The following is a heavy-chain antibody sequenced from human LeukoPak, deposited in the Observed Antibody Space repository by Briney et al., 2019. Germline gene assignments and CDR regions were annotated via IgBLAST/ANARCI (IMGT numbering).Heavy chain of an antibody. CDR3: ARLGPGMNFFYLDF. Sequence: GGSLRLSCAGSGYTFSNYWMTWVRQAPGKGLEWVANINQDGSETFYVDSVKGRFSISRDNAKNSLYLQMNSLRAEDTALYYCARLGPGMNFFYLDFWGQGTLVTVSS. J-gene: IGHJ4*02. D-gene: IGHD3-10*01. CDR2: INQDGSET. CDR1: GYTFSNYW. V-gene: IGHV3-7*01.